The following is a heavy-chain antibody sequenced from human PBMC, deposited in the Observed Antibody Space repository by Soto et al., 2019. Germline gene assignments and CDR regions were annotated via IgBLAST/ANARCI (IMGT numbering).Heavy chain of an antibody. CDR3: ARALRGGGSPFDY. CDR1: SGSISSSNW. D-gene: IGHD3-16*01. CDR2: IYHSGST. V-gene: IGHV4-4*02. J-gene: IGHJ4*02. Sequence: SETLSLTCAVSSGSISSSNWWSWVRQPPGKGLEWIGEIYHSGSTNYNPSLKSRVTISVDKSKNQFSLKLSSVTAADTAVYYWARALRGGGSPFDYWGQGTLVTVSS.